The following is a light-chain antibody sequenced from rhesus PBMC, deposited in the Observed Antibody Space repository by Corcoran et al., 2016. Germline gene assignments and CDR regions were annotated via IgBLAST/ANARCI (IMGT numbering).Light chain of an antibody. CDR2: KAS. CDR3: LQYRSSPLT. CDR1: QGISSW. V-gene: IGKV1-22*01. J-gene: IGKJ4*01. Sequence: DIQMTQSPSSLSASVGDKVTITCRASQGISSWLAWYQQKPGKAPKLLTYKASSLQSGVPSRVSGSGSGTDFTLTISSLQPDDFATYYCLQYRSSPLTFGGGTKVEIK.